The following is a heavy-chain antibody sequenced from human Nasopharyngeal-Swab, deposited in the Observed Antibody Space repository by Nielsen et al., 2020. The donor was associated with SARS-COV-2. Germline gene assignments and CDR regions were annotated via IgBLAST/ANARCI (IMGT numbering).Heavy chain of an antibody. CDR3: ARGRDFSFDS. Sequence: SETLSLTCAISGDSVSSHSAGWNWIRQSPSSGLEWLGRTLYRSKWYNDYAESVKSRIAVNPDTSKHQFSLQLNSVTPEDTAVYYCARGRDFSFDSWGQGTLVTASS. D-gene: IGHD3-3*01. V-gene: IGHV6-1*01. J-gene: IGHJ4*02. CDR2: TLYRSKWYN. CDR1: GDSVSSHSAG.